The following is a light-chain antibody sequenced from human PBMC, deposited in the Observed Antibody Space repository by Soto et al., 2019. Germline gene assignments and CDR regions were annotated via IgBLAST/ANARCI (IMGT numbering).Light chain of an antibody. CDR2: GAS. Sequence: EIVMTQSPATLSVSPGERATLSCRASQSVRSNLAWYQQKPGQAPRFLIYGASTRATGIPARFSGSRSGTEFTLTISSLQSEYFSVYSCQQYNNWPYTFGQGTKLEIK. J-gene: IGKJ2*01. V-gene: IGKV3-15*01. CDR1: QSVRSN. CDR3: QQYNNWPYT.